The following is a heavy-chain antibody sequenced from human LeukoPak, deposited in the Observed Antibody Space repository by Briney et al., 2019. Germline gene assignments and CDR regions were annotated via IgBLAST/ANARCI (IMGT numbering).Heavy chain of an antibody. CDR2: INHSGST. Sequence: PSETLSLTCAVYGGSFSGYYWSWIRQPPGKGLEWIGEINHSGSTNYNPSLKSRVTISVDTSKNQFSLKLSSVTAADTAVYYCASGGLLWFGELNFDYWGQGTLVTVSS. D-gene: IGHD3-10*01. CDR3: ASGGLLWFGELNFDY. CDR1: GGSFSGYY. V-gene: IGHV4-34*01. J-gene: IGHJ4*02.